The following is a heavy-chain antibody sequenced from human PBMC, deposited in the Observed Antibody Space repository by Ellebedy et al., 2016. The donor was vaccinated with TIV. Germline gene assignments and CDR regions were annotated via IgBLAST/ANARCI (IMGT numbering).Heavy chain of an antibody. CDR1: GGSLSADY. Sequence: MPSETLSLTCTVPGGSLSADYWHSIRQPAGKRLEWIGRIYATGRTNYNPSLKSRVTMSVDRSKNQLSLRLISVTAADTAVYYCARVVPFGEFKSWFDPWGQGTLVTVSS. D-gene: IGHD3-10*01. V-gene: IGHV4-4*07. CDR3: ARVVPFGEFKSWFDP. J-gene: IGHJ5*02. CDR2: IYATGRT.